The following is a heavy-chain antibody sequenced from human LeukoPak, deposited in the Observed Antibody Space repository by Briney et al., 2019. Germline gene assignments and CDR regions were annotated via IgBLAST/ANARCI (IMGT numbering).Heavy chain of an antibody. CDR2: INPNSGGT. J-gene: IGHJ4*02. Sequence: ASVKVSCKASGYTFTGYYMHWVRQAPGQGLEWMGWINPNSGGTNYAQKFQGRVTMTRDTSISTAYMEVSRLTSDDTAVFYCVREGSGYPYWGQGTLVTVSS. D-gene: IGHD5-12*01. CDR3: VREGSGYPY. CDR1: GYTFTGYY. V-gene: IGHV1-2*02.